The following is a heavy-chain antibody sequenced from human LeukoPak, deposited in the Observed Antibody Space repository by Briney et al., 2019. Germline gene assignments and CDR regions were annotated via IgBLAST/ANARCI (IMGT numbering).Heavy chain of an antibody. D-gene: IGHD5-12*01. CDR3: FTSNTVATIGFYYYYYGMDV. CDR1: GFTFSSYA. CDR2: ISGSGGST. V-gene: IGHV3-23*01. J-gene: IGHJ6*02. Sequence: GGSLRLSCAASGFTFSSYAMSWVRQAPGKGLEWVSAISGSGGSTYYADSVKGRFTISRDNSKNTLYLQMNSLRAEDTAVYYCFTSNTVATIGFYYYYYGMDVWGQGTTVTVSS.